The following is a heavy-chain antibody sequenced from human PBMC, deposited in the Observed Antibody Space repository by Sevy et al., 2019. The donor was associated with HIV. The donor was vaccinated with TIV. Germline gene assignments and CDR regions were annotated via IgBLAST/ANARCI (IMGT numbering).Heavy chain of an antibody. CDR1: GFTFSKYW. CDR3: ARDDGNYYFHY. CDR2: IKQDAGQK. D-gene: IGHD1-7*01. Sequence: GGSLRLSCAASGFTFSKYWMGWVRQAPGKGLEWVANIKQDAGQKYYVDSVKGRFTISSDNAKNSLYLQMNSLSAEDTAVYFCARDDGNYYFHYWGQGTLVTVSS. V-gene: IGHV3-7*01. J-gene: IGHJ4*02.